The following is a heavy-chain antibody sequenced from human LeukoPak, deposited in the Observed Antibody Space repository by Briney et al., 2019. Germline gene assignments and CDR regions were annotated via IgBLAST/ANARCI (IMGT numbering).Heavy chain of an antibody. Sequence: GGSLRLSCAASGFTVSSNYMSWVRQAPGKGLEWVSVIYSSGSTYYTDSVKGRFTISRDNSKNTLYLQMNSLRAEDTAVYHCAKMSSSDHFDYWGQGTLVTVSS. J-gene: IGHJ4*02. D-gene: IGHD6-6*01. V-gene: IGHV3-66*02. CDR1: GFTVSSNY. CDR2: IYSSGST. CDR3: AKMSSSDHFDY.